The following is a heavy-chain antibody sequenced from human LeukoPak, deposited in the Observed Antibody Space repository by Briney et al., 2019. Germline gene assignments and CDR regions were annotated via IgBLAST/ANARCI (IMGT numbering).Heavy chain of an antibody. CDR1: GFTFDDYG. CDR2: INWIGGST. Sequence: GGSLRLSCAASGFTFDDYGMSWVRQAPGKGLEWVSGINWIGGSTGYADSVKGRFTISRDNAKNSLYLQMNSLRAEDTALYYCARGGLYYYGSGSYYGYWGQGTLVTVSS. V-gene: IGHV3-20*04. D-gene: IGHD3-10*01. J-gene: IGHJ4*02. CDR3: ARGGLYYYGSGSYYGY.